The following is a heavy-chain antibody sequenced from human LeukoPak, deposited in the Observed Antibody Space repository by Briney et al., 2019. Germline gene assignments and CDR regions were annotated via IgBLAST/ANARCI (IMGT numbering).Heavy chain of an antibody. Sequence: ASVKVSCKVSGYTLTELSMHWVRQAPGKGLEWMGGFDPEDGETIYAQKFQGRVTMTRDTSISTAYMELSRLRSDDTAVYYCARDQYSSGWHYGPQFDYWGQGTLVTVSS. V-gene: IGHV1-24*01. D-gene: IGHD6-19*01. CDR1: GYTLTELS. J-gene: IGHJ4*02. CDR3: ARDQYSSGWHYGPQFDY. CDR2: FDPEDGET.